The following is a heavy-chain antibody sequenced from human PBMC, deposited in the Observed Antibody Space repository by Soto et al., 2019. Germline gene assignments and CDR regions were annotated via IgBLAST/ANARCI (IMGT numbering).Heavy chain of an antibody. CDR1: GYTFTDYY. CDR2: INPNSGDT. J-gene: IGHJ6*02. CDR3: ATMLYYYYALDV. D-gene: IGHD3-16*01. V-gene: IGHV1-2*02. Sequence: ASVNVSCKTSGYTFTDYYIYWVRQAPGQGLEWMGWINPNSGDTNYAQKFQGRVTLTRDTSLSTAYLELSSLESDDTAEYYCATMLYYYYALDVWGQGTAVTVSS.